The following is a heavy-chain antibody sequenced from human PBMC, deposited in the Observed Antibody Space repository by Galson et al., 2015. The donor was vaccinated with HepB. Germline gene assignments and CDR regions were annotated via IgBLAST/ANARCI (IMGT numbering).Heavy chain of an antibody. V-gene: IGHV5-51*01. Sequence: QSGAEVKKPGESLKISCKVSGDTFYNYWVAWVRQMPGKGLEWMGIIYPGDPDVRYRPSFQGQVTISVDKSISTAYLQWISLKASDTAMYYCASSILWFGELLPNDPFDIWGQGTMVTVSS. D-gene: IGHD3-10*01. CDR1: GDTFYNYW. J-gene: IGHJ3*02. CDR3: ASSILWFGELLPNDPFDI. CDR2: IYPGDPDV.